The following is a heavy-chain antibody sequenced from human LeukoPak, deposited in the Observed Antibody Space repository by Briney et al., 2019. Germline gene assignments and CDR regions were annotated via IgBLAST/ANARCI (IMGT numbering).Heavy chain of an antibody. CDR2: IYYSGST. D-gene: IGHD1-26*01. J-gene: IGHJ4*02. V-gene: IGHV4-30-4*08. CDR1: GGSISSGDYY. CDR3: ARGVGEASIVKVGATQLDY. Sequence: SQTLSLTCTVSGGSISSGDYYWSWIRQPPGKGLEWIGYIYYSGSTYYNPSLKSRVTISVDTSKNQFSLKLSSVTAADTAVYYCARGVGEASIVKVGATQLDYWGQGTLVAVSS.